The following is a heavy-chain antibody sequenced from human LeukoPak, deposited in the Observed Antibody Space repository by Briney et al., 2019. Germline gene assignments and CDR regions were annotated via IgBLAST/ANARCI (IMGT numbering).Heavy chain of an antibody. D-gene: IGHD6-6*01. CDR1: GFTFSSYS. Sequence: GGSLRLSCAASGFTFSSYSMNWVRQAPGKGLEWVSYISSSSSTIYYADSVKGRFTISRDNAKNSLYLQMNSLRAEDTAVYYCARMWLVGDFDYWGQGTLVTVSS. CDR3: ARMWLVGDFDY. CDR2: ISSSSSTI. J-gene: IGHJ4*02. V-gene: IGHV3-48*04.